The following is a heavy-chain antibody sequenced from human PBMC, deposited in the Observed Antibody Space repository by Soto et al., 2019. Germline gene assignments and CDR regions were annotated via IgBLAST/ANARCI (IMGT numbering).Heavy chain of an antibody. Sequence: TLSLTCAVSGDSMSSSDYYWGWIRQPPGKGLEWIGSIYYSGSTYYNPSLQSRVAISVDTSKNQFSLKLSSVTAADTAVYYCARQVKALCFGALKSYYYYYGMDVWGQGTTVTVSS. J-gene: IGHJ6*02. CDR3: ARQVKALCFGALKSYYYYYGMDV. CDR2: IYYSGST. CDR1: GDSMSSSDYY. V-gene: IGHV4-39*01. D-gene: IGHD3-10*01.